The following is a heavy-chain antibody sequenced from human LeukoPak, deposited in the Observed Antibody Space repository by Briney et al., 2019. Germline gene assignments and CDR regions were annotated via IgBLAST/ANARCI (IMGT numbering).Heavy chain of an antibody. CDR2: IRYDGSNK. J-gene: IGHJ4*02. Sequence: GGSLRLSCAASGFTFSSYGMHWVRQAPGKGLEWVAFIRYDGSNKYYADSVKGRFTISRDNSKNTLYLQMNSLRAEDTAVYYCAKDRTRGYDSSGYYLDYWGQGTLVTVSS. CDR3: AKDRTRGYDSSGYYLDY. CDR1: GFTFSSYG. D-gene: IGHD3-22*01. V-gene: IGHV3-30*02.